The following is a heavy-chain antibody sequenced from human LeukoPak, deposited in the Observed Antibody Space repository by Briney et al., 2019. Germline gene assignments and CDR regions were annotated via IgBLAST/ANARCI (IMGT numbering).Heavy chain of an antibody. CDR1: GGSISGGGYS. CDR3: AREASSGTSFDY. J-gene: IGHJ4*02. D-gene: IGHD1-26*01. Sequence: SQTLSLTCAVSGGSISGGGYSWSWIRQPPGKGLGWIGYIYSSGSTNYNPSLKSRVTISVDTSKNQFSLKLNSVTVADTAVYYCAREASSGTSFDYWGQGTLVTVSS. CDR2: IYSSGST. V-gene: IGHV4-30-4*07.